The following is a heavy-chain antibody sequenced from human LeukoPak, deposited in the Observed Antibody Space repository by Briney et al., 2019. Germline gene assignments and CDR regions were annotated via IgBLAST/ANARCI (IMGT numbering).Heavy chain of an antibody. CDR2: INHSGST. J-gene: IGHJ4*02. V-gene: IGHV4-34*01. CDR1: GGSFSGYY. CDR3: ARGSRIAAAGRLGY. D-gene: IGHD6-13*01. Sequence: PSETLSLTCAVYGGSFSGYYWSWIRQPPGKGLEWIGEINHSGSTNYNPSLKSRVTISVDTSKNQFSLKLSSVTAADTAVYYCARGSRIAAAGRLGYWGQGTLVTVSS.